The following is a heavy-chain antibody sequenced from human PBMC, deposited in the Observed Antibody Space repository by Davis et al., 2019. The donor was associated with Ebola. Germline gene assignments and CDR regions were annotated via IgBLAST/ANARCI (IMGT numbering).Heavy chain of an antibody. CDR2: INHRGST. D-gene: IGHD6-13*01. Sequence: MPSETLSLTCAVYGGSLSDYYWSWIRQPPGKGLEWIGKINHRGSTNYNPSLKSRITISVDTSKNQFSLKLSSVTAADTAVYYCARGPAPSIAAAGIRDAPLGTYYFDYWGQGTLVTVSS. J-gene: IGHJ4*02. CDR1: GGSLSDYY. CDR3: ARGPAPSIAAAGIRDAPLGTYYFDY. V-gene: IGHV4-34*01.